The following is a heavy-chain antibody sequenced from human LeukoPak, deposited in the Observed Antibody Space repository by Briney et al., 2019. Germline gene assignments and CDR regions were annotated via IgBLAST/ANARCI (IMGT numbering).Heavy chain of an antibody. CDR3: ARASPTEDYYYYYYMDV. V-gene: IGHV1-2*02. J-gene: IGHJ6*03. Sequence: ASVKVSCKASGYTFSSYYIHWVRQAPGQGLEWMGWINPNSGGTNYAQKFQGRVTMTRDTSISTAYMELSRLRSDDTAVYYCARASPTEDYYYYYYMDVWGKGTTVTVSS. CDR1: GYTFSSYY. CDR2: INPNSGGT. D-gene: IGHD4-17*01.